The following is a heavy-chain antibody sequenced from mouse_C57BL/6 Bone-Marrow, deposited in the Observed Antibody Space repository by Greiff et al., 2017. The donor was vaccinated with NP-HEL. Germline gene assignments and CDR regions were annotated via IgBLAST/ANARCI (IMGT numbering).Heavy chain of an antibody. CDR1: GFTFSSYG. D-gene: IGHD4-1*01. V-gene: IGHV5-6*01. CDR2: ISSGGSYT. Sequence: EVKVVESGGDLVKPGGSLKLSCAASGFTFSSYGMSWVRQTPDKRLEWVATISSGGSYTYYPDSVKGRFTISRDNAKNTLYLQMSSLKSEDTAMYYCARGNWVVQYYFDYWGQGTTLTVSS. CDR3: ARGNWVVQYYFDY. J-gene: IGHJ2*01.